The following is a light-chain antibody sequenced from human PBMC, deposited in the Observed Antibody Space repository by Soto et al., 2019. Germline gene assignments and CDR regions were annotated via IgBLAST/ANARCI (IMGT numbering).Light chain of an antibody. J-gene: IGKJ1*01. CDR1: QSVLSSSNNENY. V-gene: IGKV4-1*01. CDR3: QQYYRCRT. Sequence: DIVMTQSPDSLAVSLGERATINCKSSQSVLSSSNNENYLAWYQQKPGQPPKLLIYWASTRESGVPDRFTGRRSGTDFTLTISSLQAEDVAIDYLQQYYRCRTFGQGTKVEIK. CDR2: WAS.